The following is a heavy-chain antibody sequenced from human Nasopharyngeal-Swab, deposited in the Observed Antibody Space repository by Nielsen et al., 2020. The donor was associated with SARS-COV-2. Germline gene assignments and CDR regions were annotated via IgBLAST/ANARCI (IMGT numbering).Heavy chain of an antibody. D-gene: IGHD3-10*01. V-gene: IGHV4-34*01. Sequence: WIPQPPGKGLEWIGEINHSGSTNYNPSLKSRVTISVDTSKNQFSLKLSSVTAADTAVYYCARGRRVVRGVIITNYYYYYYMDVWGKGTTVTVSS. CDR2: INHSGST. J-gene: IGHJ6*03. CDR3: ARGRRVVRGVIITNYYYYYYMDV.